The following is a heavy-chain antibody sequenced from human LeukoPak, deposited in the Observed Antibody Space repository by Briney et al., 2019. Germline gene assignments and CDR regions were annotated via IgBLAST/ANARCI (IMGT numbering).Heavy chain of an antibody. CDR3: ARGYSYGGGY. Sequence: ASVKVSCKASGYTFTGYYMHWVRQAPGQGLEWMGGIIPIFGTANYAQKFQGRVTITADESTSTAYMELSSLRSEDTAVYYCARGYSYGGGYWGQGTLVTVSS. CDR1: GYTFTGYY. CDR2: IIPIFGTA. V-gene: IGHV1-69*13. J-gene: IGHJ4*02. D-gene: IGHD5-18*01.